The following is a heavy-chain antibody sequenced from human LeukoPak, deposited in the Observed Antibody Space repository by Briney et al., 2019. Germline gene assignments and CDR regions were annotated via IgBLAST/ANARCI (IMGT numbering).Heavy chain of an antibody. D-gene: IGHD4-17*01. J-gene: IGHJ4*02. V-gene: IGHV4-59*08. CDR3: ARHFKVTTPFDY. Sequence: SETLSLTCTVPGGSISSYYWSWIRQPPGKGLEWIGYIYYSGSTNYNPSLKSRVTISVDTSKNQFSLKLSSVTAADTAVYYCARHFKVTTPFDYWGQGTLVTVSS. CDR2: IYYSGST. CDR1: GGSISSYY.